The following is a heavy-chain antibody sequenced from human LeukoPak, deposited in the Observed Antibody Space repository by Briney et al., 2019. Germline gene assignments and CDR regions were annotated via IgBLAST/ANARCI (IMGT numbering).Heavy chain of an antibody. D-gene: IGHD3-22*01. V-gene: IGHV3-21*01. Sequence: GGSLRLSCAASGFTFSSYSMNWVRQAPGKGLEWVSSSSSSSSYIYYADSAKGRFTISRDNAKNSLYLQMNSLRAEDTAVYYCARVREDSSGYYDYWGQGTLVTVSS. CDR3: ARVREDSSGYYDY. CDR1: GFTFSSYS. CDR2: SSSSSSYI. J-gene: IGHJ4*02.